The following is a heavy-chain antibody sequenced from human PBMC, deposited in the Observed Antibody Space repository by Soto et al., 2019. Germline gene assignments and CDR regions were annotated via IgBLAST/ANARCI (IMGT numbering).Heavy chain of an antibody. CDR2: IRSGRYGATA. D-gene: IGHD2-8*02. V-gene: IGHV3-49*02. CDR1: GFAFRYYC. Sequence: LMLSFTTSGFAFRYYCMGWVRQGPGKGLDRLGFIRSGRYGATAEYAASVKGRFTVSRDDYKIIAYLQMNNLQTEDTAVYYCTRAPLPCTGGRSCFVDXWCRGTWVTVS. J-gene: IGHJ4*02. CDR3: TRAPLPCTGGRSCFVDX.